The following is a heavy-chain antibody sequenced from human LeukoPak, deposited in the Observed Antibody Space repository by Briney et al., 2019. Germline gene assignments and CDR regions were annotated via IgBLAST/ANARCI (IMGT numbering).Heavy chain of an antibody. Sequence: ASVKVSCKASGYTFTGYYVHWVRQAPGQGLEWMGWINPNSGGTNYAQKFQGRVTMTRDTSISTAYMELSRLRSDDTAVYYCARGIAAAGTGSGWFDPWGQGTLVTVSS. CDR2: INPNSGGT. CDR3: ARGIAAAGTGSGWFDP. CDR1: GYTFTGYY. J-gene: IGHJ5*02. V-gene: IGHV1-2*02. D-gene: IGHD6-13*01.